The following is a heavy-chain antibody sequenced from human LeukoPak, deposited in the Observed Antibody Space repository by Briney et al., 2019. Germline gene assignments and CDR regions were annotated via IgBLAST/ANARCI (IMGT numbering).Heavy chain of an antibody. V-gene: IGHV3-21*01. CDR3: ARFPRTDYWAHYYYFDL. J-gene: IGHJ2*01. D-gene: IGHD3/OR15-3a*01. CDR1: GFTFSSYT. Sequence: GGSLRLSCAASGFTFSSYTMNLVRETPGKGLEWVSFISGSSTYIYYADSVKGRFTISRDNAKNLLYLQMNSLRAEDTAVYYCARFPRTDYWAHYYYFDLWGRGTLVTVSS. CDR2: ISGSSTYI.